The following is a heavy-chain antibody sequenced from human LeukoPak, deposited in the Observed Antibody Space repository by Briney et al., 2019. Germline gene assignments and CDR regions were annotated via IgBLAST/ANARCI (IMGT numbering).Heavy chain of an antibody. D-gene: IGHD3-22*01. CDR1: GGSISSSNW. CDR2: IYHSGST. Sequence: PSGTLSLTCAVSGGSISSSNWWSWVRQPPGKGLEWIGEIYHSGSTNYNPSLKSRVTISVDKSKNQFSLKLSSVTAADTAVYYCARAKMNYYDSSGYYRHWGQGTPVTVSS. CDR3: ARAKMNYYDSSGYYRH. V-gene: IGHV4-4*02. J-gene: IGHJ4*02.